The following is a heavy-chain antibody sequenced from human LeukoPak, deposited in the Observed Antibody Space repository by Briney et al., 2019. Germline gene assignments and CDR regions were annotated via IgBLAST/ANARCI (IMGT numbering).Heavy chain of an antibody. J-gene: IGHJ4*02. CDR2: IYYSGST. CDR3: ARGGTVDTAMVSSY. Sequence: SETLSLTCTVSGGSISSYYWSWIRQPPGKGLEWIGYIYYSGSTNYNPSLKSRVTLSVDTSKNQFSLKLSSVTAADTAVYYCARGGTVDTAMVSSYWGQGTLVTVSS. D-gene: IGHD5-18*01. V-gene: IGHV4-59*01. CDR1: GGSISSYY.